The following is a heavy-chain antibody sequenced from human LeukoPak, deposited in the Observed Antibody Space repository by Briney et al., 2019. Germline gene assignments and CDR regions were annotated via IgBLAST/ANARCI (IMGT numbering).Heavy chain of an antibody. V-gene: IGHV4-34*01. J-gene: IGHJ5*02. CDR2: INHSGST. Sequence: SETLSLTCAVYGGSFSGYYWSWIRQPPGKGLEWIGEINHSGSTNYNPSLKSRVTISVDTSKNQFSLKLSSVTAADTAVYYCARRRANYYGSGSWNWFDPWGQGTLVTVSS. D-gene: IGHD3-10*01. CDR3: ARRRANYYGSGSWNWFDP. CDR1: GGSFSGYY.